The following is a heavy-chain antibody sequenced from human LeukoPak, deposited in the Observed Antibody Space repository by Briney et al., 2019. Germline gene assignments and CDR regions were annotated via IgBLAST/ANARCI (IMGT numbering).Heavy chain of an antibody. CDR2: IKGDERST. CDR3: ARDACSGGSCDFDY. J-gene: IGHJ4*02. Sequence: GSLRLSCAASGFTFSSYWLHWVRQAPGKGLVWVSRIKGDERSTNYADSVKGRFTISRDNAKNTVYLEMNSLRAEDTAVYYCARDACSGGSCDFDYWGQGTLVTVSS. V-gene: IGHV3-74*01. CDR1: GFTFSSYW. D-gene: IGHD2-15*01.